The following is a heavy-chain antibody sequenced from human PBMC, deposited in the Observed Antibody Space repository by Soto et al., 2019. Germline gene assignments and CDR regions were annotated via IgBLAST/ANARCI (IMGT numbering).Heavy chain of an antibody. D-gene: IGHD6-13*01. J-gene: IGHJ4*02. CDR1: GGSISSSSYY. CDR3: ARLIAAAGIPGDY. V-gene: IGHV4-39*01. CDR2: IYYSGST. Sequence: SETLSLTCTVSGGSISSSSYYWGWIRQPPGKGLEWIGSIYYSGSTYYNPSLKSRVTISVDTSKNQFSLKLSSVTAADTAVYYCARLIAAAGIPGDYWGQGTLVTVS.